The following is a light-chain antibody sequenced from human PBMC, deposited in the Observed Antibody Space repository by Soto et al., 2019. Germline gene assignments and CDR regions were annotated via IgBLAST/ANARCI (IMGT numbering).Light chain of an antibody. CDR2: EVS. Sequence: QSALTQPPSASGSPGQSVTISCTGTRSDVGTYNYVSWYQQHPGKAPKLIIYEVSKRPSGVPDRFSGSKSGNTASLTVSGLQAEDEADYYCSSYAGSDNRVFGTGTKVTVL. CDR3: SSYAGSDNRV. CDR1: RSDVGTYNY. J-gene: IGLJ1*01. V-gene: IGLV2-8*01.